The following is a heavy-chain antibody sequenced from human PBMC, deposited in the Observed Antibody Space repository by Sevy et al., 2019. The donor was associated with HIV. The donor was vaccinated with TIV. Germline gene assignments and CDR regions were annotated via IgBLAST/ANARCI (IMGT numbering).Heavy chain of an antibody. J-gene: IGHJ4*02. CDR3: AREGAVAGTPFDY. CDR2: IYYSGST. Sequence: SETLSLTCTVSGGSISSGDYYWSWIRQPPGKGLEWIGYIYYSGSTYYNPSLKSRVTISVDTSKNQFSLKLSSVTAADTVVYYCAREGAVAGTPFDYWGQGTLVTVSS. V-gene: IGHV4-30-4*01. CDR1: GGSISSGDYY. D-gene: IGHD6-19*01.